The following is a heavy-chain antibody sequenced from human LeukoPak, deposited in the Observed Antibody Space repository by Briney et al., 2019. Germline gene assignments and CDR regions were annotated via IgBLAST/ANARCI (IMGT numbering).Heavy chain of an antibody. D-gene: IGHD4-23*01. V-gene: IGHV1-24*01. CDR3: ATETHYGGNSYYYYGMDV. CDR2: FDPEDGET. CDR1: GYTLTELS. Sequence: ASVTVSCKVSGYTLTELSLHWVRPAPGKGLEWMGGFDPEDGETIYAQKFQGRVTMTEDTSTDTAYMELSSLRSEDTAVYYCATETHYGGNSYYYYGMDVWGQGTTVTVSS. J-gene: IGHJ6*02.